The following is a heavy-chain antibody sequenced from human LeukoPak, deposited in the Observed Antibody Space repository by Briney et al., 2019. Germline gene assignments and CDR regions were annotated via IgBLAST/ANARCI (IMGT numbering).Heavy chain of an antibody. CDR2: MNPNSGNT. V-gene: IGHV1-8*01. J-gene: IGHJ4*02. Sequence: ASVKVSCKASGYTFSSSDINWVRQATGQGLEWMGWMNPNSGNTGYVQKFQGRVTMTRSTSISTAYMELSSLRSEDTAVYYCARGVTYCSSTSCYTLDYWGQGTLVTVSS. D-gene: IGHD2-2*02. CDR3: ARGVTYCSSTSCYTLDY. CDR1: GYTFSSSD.